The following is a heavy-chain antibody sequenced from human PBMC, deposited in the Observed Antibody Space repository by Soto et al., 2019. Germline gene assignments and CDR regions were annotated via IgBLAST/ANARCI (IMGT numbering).Heavy chain of an antibody. D-gene: IGHD6-13*01. CDR1: GGSFSGYY. Sequence: SETLSLTCAVYGGSFSGYYWSWIRQPPGKGLEWIGEINHSGSTNYNPSLKSRVTISVDTSKNQFSLKLSSVTAADTAVYYCASLGPPAGNRDYWGQGTLVTVSS. J-gene: IGHJ4*02. CDR3: ASLGPPAGNRDY. CDR2: INHSGST. V-gene: IGHV4-34*01.